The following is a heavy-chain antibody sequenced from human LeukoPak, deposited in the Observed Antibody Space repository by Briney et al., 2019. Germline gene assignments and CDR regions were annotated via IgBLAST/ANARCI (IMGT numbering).Heavy chain of an antibody. Sequence: GGSLRLSCAASGFTFSSYWMSWVRQAPGKGLEWVANIKQDGGEKYYLDSVKGRFTVSRDNAKNSLYLQMNSLRAEDTAVYYCARVGTRQILEYWGQGTLVTVSS. D-gene: IGHD1-1*01. CDR1: GFTFSSYW. CDR3: ARVGTRQILEY. CDR2: IKQDGGEK. J-gene: IGHJ4*02. V-gene: IGHV3-7*01.